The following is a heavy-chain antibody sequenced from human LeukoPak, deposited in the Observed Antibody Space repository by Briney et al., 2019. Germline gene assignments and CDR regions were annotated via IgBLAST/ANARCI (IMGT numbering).Heavy chain of an antibody. Sequence: SVNVSCKASGGTFSSYAISWVRQAPGQGLGWMGGIIPIFGTANYAQKFQGRVTITADESTSTAYMELSSLRSEDTAVYYCARGWVAFYDSSPPRMDLWGQGTTVTVSS. CDR1: GGTFSSYA. CDR3: ARGWVAFYDSSPPRMDL. J-gene: IGHJ6*02. D-gene: IGHD3-22*01. CDR2: IIPIFGTA. V-gene: IGHV1-69*13.